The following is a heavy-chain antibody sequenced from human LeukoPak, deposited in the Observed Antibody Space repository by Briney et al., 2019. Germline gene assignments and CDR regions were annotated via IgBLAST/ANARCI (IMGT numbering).Heavy chain of an antibody. J-gene: IGHJ6*02. CDR3: ARDAVIAAAGTTYGMDV. CDR2: IYYSGST. Sequence: PSQTLSLTCTVSGVSISSGGYYWSWIRQHPGKGLEWIGYIYYSGSTYYNPSLKSRVTISVDTSKNQFSLKLSSVTAADTAVYYCARDAVIAAAGTTYGMDVWGQGTTVTVSS. V-gene: IGHV4-31*03. CDR1: GVSISSGGYY. D-gene: IGHD6-13*01.